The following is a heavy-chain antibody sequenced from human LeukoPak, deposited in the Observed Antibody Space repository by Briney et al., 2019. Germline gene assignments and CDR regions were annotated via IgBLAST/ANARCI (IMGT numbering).Heavy chain of an antibody. CDR1: GFPFSSYS. D-gene: IGHD6-13*01. V-gene: IGHV3-7*03. Sequence: GGSLRLSCAASGFPFSSYSMTWVRQAPGKGLEWVANIMPDGTTKFYVDSVKGRFTISRDNALNSLYLQMNSLRAEDTAIYYCARSIPYGTTWYGRSDYWGQGTLVTVSS. CDR2: IMPDGTTK. CDR3: ARSIPYGTTWYGRSDY. J-gene: IGHJ4*02.